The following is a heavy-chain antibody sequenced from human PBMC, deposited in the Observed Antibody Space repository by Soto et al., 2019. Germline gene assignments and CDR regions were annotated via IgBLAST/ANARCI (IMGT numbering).Heavy chain of an antibody. J-gene: IGHJ4*02. CDR2: ISWNSGKI. V-gene: IGHV3-9*01. Sequence: HLVESGGGLVQPGRSLTISCAASGFTFEDYAMHWVRQAPGKGLEWVSGISWNSGKIIYADSVRGRFTISRDNAKNSLYLQMNSLRPEDTALYYWAKMVTWDSSWYYQGGFDCWGQGTLVTVSS. CDR1: GFTFEDYA. D-gene: IGHD3-22*01. CDR3: AKMVTWDSSWYYQGGFDC.